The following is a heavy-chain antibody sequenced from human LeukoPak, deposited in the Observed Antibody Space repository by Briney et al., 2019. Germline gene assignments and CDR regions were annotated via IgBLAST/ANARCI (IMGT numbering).Heavy chain of an antibody. Sequence: GASVKVSCKVSGYTLTELSMHWVRQAPGKGLEWMGGFDPEDGETIYAQKFQGRVTMTEDTSTDTAYMELSSLRSEDTAVYYCARDPPSGTYSSSSHYFDYWGQGTLVTVSS. D-gene: IGHD6-6*01. V-gene: IGHV1-24*01. CDR2: FDPEDGET. J-gene: IGHJ4*02. CDR1: GYTLTELS. CDR3: ARDPPSGTYSSSSHYFDY.